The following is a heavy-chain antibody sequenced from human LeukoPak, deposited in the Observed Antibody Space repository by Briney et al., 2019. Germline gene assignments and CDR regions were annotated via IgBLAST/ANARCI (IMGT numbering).Heavy chain of an antibody. J-gene: IGHJ4*02. V-gene: IGHV3-30*04. CDR2: ISYDGSDK. CDR1: EFTFSRYA. Sequence: GGALRLSCAASEFTFSRYAMHWVRQAPGKGLEWVAVISYDGSDKYYAESVKGRFTISRDNSKNTLYLQMNSLRAADTAVYYCARVGQWELLGISVDYWGQGTLVTVSS. CDR3: ARVGQWELLGISVDY. D-gene: IGHD1-26*01.